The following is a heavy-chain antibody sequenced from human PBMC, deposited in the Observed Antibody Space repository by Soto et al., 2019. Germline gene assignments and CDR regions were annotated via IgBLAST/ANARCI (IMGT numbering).Heavy chain of an antibody. CDR3: ARDTNGLHY. CDR2: INTDGSIT. V-gene: IGHV3-74*01. D-gene: IGHD2-8*01. Sequence: EVQLVESGGGLVQPGGSLRLSCAASGLIFSNYKMHWFRHATGKGLVWVSRINTDGSITDYADSVKARFTVSRDNAKNTMYLQMNSLTADDTAVYYCARDTNGLHYWGQGTLVTVSS. J-gene: IGHJ4*02. CDR1: GLIFSNYK.